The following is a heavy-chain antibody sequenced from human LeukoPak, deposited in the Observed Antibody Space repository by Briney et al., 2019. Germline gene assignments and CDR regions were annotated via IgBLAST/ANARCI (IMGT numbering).Heavy chain of an antibody. CDR3: AREEGRGDYEVLYYYYGMDV. J-gene: IGHJ6*02. Sequence: GRSLRLSCAASGFTFSSYGMHWVRQAPGKGLEWVAVIWYDGSNKYYADSVKGRLTISRDNSKNTLYLQMNSLRAEDTAVYYCAREEGRGDYEVLYYYYGMDVWGQGTTVTVSS. D-gene: IGHD4-17*01. CDR2: IWYDGSNK. CDR1: GFTFSSYG. V-gene: IGHV3-33*01.